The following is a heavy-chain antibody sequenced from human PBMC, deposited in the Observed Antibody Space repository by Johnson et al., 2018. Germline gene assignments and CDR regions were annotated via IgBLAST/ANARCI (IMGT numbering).Heavy chain of an antibody. CDR2: IKCDGSEK. CDR1: GFTFSSSW. J-gene: IGHJ3*02. Sequence: VQLQESGGGLVQXGGSLRLSCAASGFTFSSSWMHWVCQAPEKGQEWVADIKCDGSEKYYVDSVKGRLTISRDNAKNSLYPQVNSLGAEDMTVYYCAKDATFYYYDSSGYTPDAFDIWGQGTMVTVSS. D-gene: IGHD3-22*01. CDR3: AKDATFYYYDSSGYTPDAFDI. V-gene: IGHV3-52*02.